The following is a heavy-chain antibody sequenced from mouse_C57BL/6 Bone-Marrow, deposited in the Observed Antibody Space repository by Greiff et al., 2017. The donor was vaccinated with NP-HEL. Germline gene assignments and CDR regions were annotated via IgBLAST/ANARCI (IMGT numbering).Heavy chain of an antibody. CDR2: ISSGGSYT. CDR3: ARHDNYYGSSPTLSWFAY. Sequence: EVKLMESGGGLVKPGGSLKLSCAASGFTFSSYGMSWARQTPDKRLEWVATISSGGSYTYYPDSVKGRFTISRDNAKNTLYLQMSSLKSEDTAMYYCARHDNYYGSSPTLSWFAYWGQGTLVTVSA. CDR1: GFTFSSYG. V-gene: IGHV5-6*03. D-gene: IGHD1-1*01. J-gene: IGHJ3*01.